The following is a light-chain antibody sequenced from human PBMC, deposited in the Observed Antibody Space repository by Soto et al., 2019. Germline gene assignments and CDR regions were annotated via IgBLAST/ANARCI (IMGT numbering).Light chain of an antibody. Sequence: QAVVTQPPSVSGAPGQRVTISCTGSSSNIGAGYPVHWYQQLPGTAPKLLVAGNRPSGVPDRFSVSKSGNTASLTISGLQAEDEADYYCCSYAGSYILYVFGTGTKLTVL. V-gene: IGLV1-40*01. CDR1: SSNIGAGYP. CDR3: CSYAGSYILYV. CDR2: G. J-gene: IGLJ1*01.